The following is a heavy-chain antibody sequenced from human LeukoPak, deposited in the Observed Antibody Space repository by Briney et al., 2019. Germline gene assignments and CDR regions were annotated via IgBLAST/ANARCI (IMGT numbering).Heavy chain of an antibody. CDR3: AGGYYFDY. J-gene: IGHJ4*02. V-gene: IGHV4-39*07. D-gene: IGHD6-13*01. CDR1: GGSISRSSYY. Sequence: SETLSLTCTVSGGSISRSSYYWGWIRQTPGKGLEWIGSIYYRGSTYYKSSLKSRVTISVDTSKNQFSLKLRSVTAADTAVYYCAGGYYFDYWGQGTLVTVSS. CDR2: IYYRGST.